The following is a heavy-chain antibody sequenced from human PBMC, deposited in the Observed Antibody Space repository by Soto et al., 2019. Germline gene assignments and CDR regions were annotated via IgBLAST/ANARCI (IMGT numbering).Heavy chain of an antibody. CDR1: GGSISSGDYY. D-gene: IGHD2-2*02. V-gene: IGHV4-30-4*01. CDR3: AREVVVPAPKPPYTYNGMEA. Sequence: PSETLSLTCTVSGGSISSGDYYWSWIRQPPGKGLEWIGYIYYSGSTYYNPSLKSRVTISVDTSKNQFSLKLSSVTAADTAVYYCAREVVVPAPKPPYTYNGMEAWGQGTTGTVSS. CDR2: IYYSGST. J-gene: IGHJ6*02.